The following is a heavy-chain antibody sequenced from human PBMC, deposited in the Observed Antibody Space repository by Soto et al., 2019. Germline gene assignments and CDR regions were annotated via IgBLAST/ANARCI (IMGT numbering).Heavy chain of an antibody. CDR2: IWYDGSNT. J-gene: IGHJ4*02. V-gene: IGHV3-33*01. CDR3: VRDLLGSGGHFDY. CDR1: GFIFSSFC. Sequence: PGGSLRLSCAASGFIFSSFCMHWVRQAPGKGLEWVAHIWYDGSNTYYADSVKGRFTISRENSRNTLYLQMNSLRAEDTAVYHCVRDLLGSGGHFDYWGQGTPVPV. D-gene: IGHD7-27*01.